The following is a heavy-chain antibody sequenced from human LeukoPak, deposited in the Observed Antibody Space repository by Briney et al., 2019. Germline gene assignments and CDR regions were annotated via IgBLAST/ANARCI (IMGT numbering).Heavy chain of an antibody. CDR1: GGSISNYS. CDR3: ARDSGTTGEVKFDP. J-gene: IGHJ5*02. CDR2: IYNGGII. D-gene: IGHD3-10*01. V-gene: IGHV4-4*07. Sequence: SETLSLTCTVSGGSISNYSWSWIRQPAGKGLEWIGRIYNGGIITYNPSLKSRVTMSIDTSNNQFSLRLRFVTAADTAVYYCARDSGTTGEVKFDPWGQGTLVTVSS.